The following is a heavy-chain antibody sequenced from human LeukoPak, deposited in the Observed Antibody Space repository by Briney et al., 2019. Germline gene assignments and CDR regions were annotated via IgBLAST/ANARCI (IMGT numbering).Heavy chain of an antibody. J-gene: IGHJ4*02. D-gene: IGHD2-2*01. Sequence: SETLSLTCTVSGGSIRSGGYYWSWIRQHPGKGLEWIGYIYYSGSTYYNPSLKSRVTISVDTSKNQFPLKLSSVTAADTAVYYCARSRGGYCSSTSCSRFDYWGQGTLVTVSS. V-gene: IGHV4-31*03. CDR1: GGSIRSGGYY. CDR3: ARSRGGYCSSTSCSRFDY. CDR2: IYYSGST.